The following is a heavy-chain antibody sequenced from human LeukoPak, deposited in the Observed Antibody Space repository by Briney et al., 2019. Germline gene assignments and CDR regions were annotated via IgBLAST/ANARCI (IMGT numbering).Heavy chain of an antibody. CDR2: IYSGGST. CDR3: ARAPTSGGGSSWYPFDY. Sequence: GGSLRLSCAASGFTVSSNYMSWVRQAPGKGLEWVSVIYSGGSTYYADSVKGRFTISRDNSKNTLYLQMNSLRAEDTAVYYCARAPTSGGGSSWYPFDYWGQGTLVTVSS. J-gene: IGHJ4*02. V-gene: IGHV3-66*01. CDR1: GFTVSSNY. D-gene: IGHD6-13*01.